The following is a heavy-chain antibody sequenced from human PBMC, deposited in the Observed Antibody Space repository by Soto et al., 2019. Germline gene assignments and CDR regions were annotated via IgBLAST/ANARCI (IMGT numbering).Heavy chain of an antibody. D-gene: IGHD2-15*01. V-gene: IGHV3-49*03. Sequence: LCCTASICTGGECAMSLFCRIPRKGNEWVGFIRSKAYGGTTEYAASVKGRFTISRGDSKSIAYLQMNSLKTEDTAVYYCTRDSLYLAAVSNWFDPWGQGTLVTVSS. CDR2: IRSKAYGGTT. CDR3: TRDSLYLAAVSNWFDP. CDR1: ICTGGECA. J-gene: IGHJ5*02.